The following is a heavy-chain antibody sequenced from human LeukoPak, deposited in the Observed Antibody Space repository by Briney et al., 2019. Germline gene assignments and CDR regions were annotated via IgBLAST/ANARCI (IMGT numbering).Heavy chain of an antibody. J-gene: IGHJ4*02. CDR3: ARDSHPSYYYDSSGSLWY. V-gene: IGHV3-30-3*01. CDR2: ISYDGSNK. D-gene: IGHD3-22*01. Sequence: PGGSLRLSCAASGFTFSSYAMHWVSQAPGKGLEWVAVISYDGSNKYYADSVKGRFTISRDNSKNTLYLQMNSLRAEDTAVYYCARDSHPSYYYDSSGSLWYWGQGTLVTVSS. CDR1: GFTFSSYA.